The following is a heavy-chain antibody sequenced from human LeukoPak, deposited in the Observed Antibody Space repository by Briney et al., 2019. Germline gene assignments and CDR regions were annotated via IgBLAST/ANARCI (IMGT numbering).Heavy chain of an antibody. CDR2: IFPHNGDT. J-gene: IGHJ4*02. D-gene: IGHD2-2*01. V-gene: IGHV1-18*01. CDR3: ARRKGVEVPGNGY. CDR1: GYTFSNHG. Sequence: ASVKVSCKASGYTFSNHGITWVRQAPGQGLEWMGWIFPHNGDTHYAQKLQGRVTLTTDTSTSTAYMELRSLKSDDTAVYFCARRKGVEVPGNGYWGQGTLVTVSS.